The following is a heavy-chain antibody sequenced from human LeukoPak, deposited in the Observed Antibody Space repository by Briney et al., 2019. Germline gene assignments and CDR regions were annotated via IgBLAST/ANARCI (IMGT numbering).Heavy chain of an antibody. V-gene: IGHV1-18*01. Sequence: GASVKVSCTASGGTFSSYGISWVRQAPGQGLEWMGWISAYNGNTNYAQKLQGRVTMTTDTSTSTAYMELRSLRSDDTAVYYCAREGYLTWNERILYGMDVWGQGTTVTVSS. J-gene: IGHJ6*02. CDR1: GGTFSSYG. D-gene: IGHD1-1*01. CDR2: ISAYNGNT. CDR3: AREGYLTWNERILYGMDV.